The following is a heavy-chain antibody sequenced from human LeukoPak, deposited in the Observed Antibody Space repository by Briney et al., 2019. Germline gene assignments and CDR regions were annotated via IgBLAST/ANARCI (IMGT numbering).Heavy chain of an antibody. J-gene: IGHJ4*02. Sequence: PSETLSLTCTVSGGSISSSSYYWGWIRQPPGKGLEWIGSIYYSGSTYYNPSLKSRVTISVDTSKNQFSLKLSSVTAADTAVYYCASLTTVVTDIDYWGQGTLVTVSS. V-gene: IGHV4-39*01. CDR2: IYYSGST. D-gene: IGHD4-23*01. CDR3: ASLTTVVTDIDY. CDR1: GGSISSSSYY.